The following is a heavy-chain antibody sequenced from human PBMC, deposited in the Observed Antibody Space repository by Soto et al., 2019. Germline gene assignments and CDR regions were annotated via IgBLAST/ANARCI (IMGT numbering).Heavy chain of an antibody. CDR2: INPHGGST. J-gene: IGHJ4*02. D-gene: IGHD4-17*01. V-gene: IGHV1-46*01. Sequence: ASVKVSCKAPRDTFTSYYINWVRQAPGQGLEWMGVINPHGGSTAYAQKFKGRVTIARDTSASTAYMEVRSLTSEDTAVYYCAIGIDYGEFENWGQGTLVTVSS. CDR3: AIGIDYGEFEN. CDR1: RDTFTSYY.